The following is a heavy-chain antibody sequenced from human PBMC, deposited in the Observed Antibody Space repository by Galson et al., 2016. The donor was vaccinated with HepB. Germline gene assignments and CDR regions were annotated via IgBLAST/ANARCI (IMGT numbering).Heavy chain of an antibody. CDR2: IYTGGVT. CDR3: ARGGRSGINDAFYM. D-gene: IGHD3-16*01. Sequence: SLRLSCAGSGFTVSSNYMNWVRQAPGKGLEWVSLIYTGGVTYYADSVKGRFTISRDNSKNTRYLQMNSLRAEDTAVYYCARGGRSGINDAFYMWGQGTMVTVSS. CDR1: GFTVSSNY. J-gene: IGHJ3*02. V-gene: IGHV3-53*01.